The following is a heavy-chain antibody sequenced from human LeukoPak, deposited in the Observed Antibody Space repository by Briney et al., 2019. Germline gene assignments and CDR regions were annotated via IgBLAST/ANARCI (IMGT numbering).Heavy chain of an antibody. CDR2: IYYSGST. D-gene: IGHD2-2*01. J-gene: IGHJ6*02. CDR1: GGSISSYF. Sequence: PSETLSLTCTVSGGSISSYFWSWIRQPPGKGLEWIGYIYYSGSTNYNPSLKSRVTISVDTSKNQFSLKLSSVTAADTAVYYCARASSTSNYYYYGMDVWGQGTTVTVSS. V-gene: IGHV4-59*01. CDR3: ARASSTSNYYYYGMDV.